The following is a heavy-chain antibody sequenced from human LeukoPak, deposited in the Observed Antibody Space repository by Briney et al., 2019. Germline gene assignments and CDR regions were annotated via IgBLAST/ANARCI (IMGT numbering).Heavy chain of an antibody. CDR2: IYHSGST. CDR3: ARGDNLEWLLYHNWFDP. CDR1: GGSISSSNW. J-gene: IGHJ5*02. V-gene: IGHV4-4*02. Sequence: SETLSLTCAVSGGSISSSNWWTWVRQPPGKGLGWIGEIYHSGSTNYNPSLKSRVTISVDTSKNQFSLKLSSVTAADTAVYYCARGDNLEWLLYHNWFDPWGQGTLVTVSS. D-gene: IGHD3-3*01.